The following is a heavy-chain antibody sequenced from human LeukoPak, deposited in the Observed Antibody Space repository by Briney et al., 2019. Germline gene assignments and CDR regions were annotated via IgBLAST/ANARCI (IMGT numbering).Heavy chain of an antibody. CDR1: GFSFSNYA. Sequence: GGSLRLSCAASGFSFSNYAMSWVRQAPGRGLEWVSHISYSVVTTYYAESVKGRFTISRDNSKNTLYLQMNSLRAEDTAVYYCARVLDNWFDPWGQGTLVTVSS. J-gene: IGHJ5*02. CDR3: ARVLDNWFDP. V-gene: IGHV3-23*01. CDR2: ISYSVVTT.